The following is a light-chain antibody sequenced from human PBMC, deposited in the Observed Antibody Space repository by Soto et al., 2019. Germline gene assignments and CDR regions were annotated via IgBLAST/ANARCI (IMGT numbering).Light chain of an antibody. Sequence: QSVLTQPPSVSGAPGQRVTISCTGSSSNIGAGYDVHWYQQLPGTAPKLLIYGNSNRPSGVPDRFSGSKSGTSASLAITGLQAEDEADYYCQSYDSSLSGPVFGGGTQRTV. CDR1: SSNIGAGYD. CDR2: GNS. J-gene: IGLJ2*01. V-gene: IGLV1-40*01. CDR3: QSYDSSLSGPV.